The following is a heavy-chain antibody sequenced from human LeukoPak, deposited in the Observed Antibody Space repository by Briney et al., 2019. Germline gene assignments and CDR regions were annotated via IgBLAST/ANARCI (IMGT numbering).Heavy chain of an antibody. D-gene: IGHD2-8*02. V-gene: IGHV4-59*08. J-gene: IGHJ4*02. CDR1: GGSISIYY. Sequence: SETLSLTCTVSGGSISIYYWSWIRQPPGKGLEWIAYISDIGSINYNPSLKSRVTISLDTSKNQLSLKLRSVTAADTAVYYCAGRHPRNTVDFWGQGTLVTVSS. CDR3: AGRHPRNTVDF. CDR2: ISDIGSI.